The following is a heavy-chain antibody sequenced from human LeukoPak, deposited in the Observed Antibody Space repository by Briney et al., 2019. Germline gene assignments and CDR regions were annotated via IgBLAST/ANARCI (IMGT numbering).Heavy chain of an antibody. V-gene: IGHV4-59*01. CDR2: IYYSGST. D-gene: IGHD2-2*01. J-gene: IGHJ6*03. CDR3: ARVVPAANYYYYMDV. CDR1: GGSFSSYY. Sequence: SETLSLTCTVSGGSFSSYYWSWIRQPPGKGLEWIGYIYYSGSTNYNPSLRSRVTISVDTSKNQFSLKLSSVTAADTAVYYCARVVPAANYYYYMDVWGKGTTVTISS.